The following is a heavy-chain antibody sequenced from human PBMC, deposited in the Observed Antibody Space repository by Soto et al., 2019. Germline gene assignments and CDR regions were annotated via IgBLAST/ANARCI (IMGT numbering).Heavy chain of an antibody. Sequence: GGSLRLSCAASGFTFSDYYMSWIRQAPGKGLEWVSYISSSSYTNYADSVKGRFTISRDNAKNSLYLQMNSLRAEDTAVYYCASSPANGWSSRGTDFDYWGQGTLVTVSS. V-gene: IGHV3-11*06. CDR1: GFTFSDYY. CDR3: ASSPANGWSSRGTDFDY. CDR2: ISSSSYT. D-gene: IGHD2-15*01. J-gene: IGHJ4*02.